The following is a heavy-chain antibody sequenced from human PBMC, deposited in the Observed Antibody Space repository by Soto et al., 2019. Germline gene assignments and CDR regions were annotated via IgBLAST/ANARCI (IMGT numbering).Heavy chain of an antibody. J-gene: IGHJ5*02. CDR2: IYYSGST. D-gene: IGHD3-16*02. V-gene: IGHV4-39*01. CDR3: ARHLTTVPALDLYWFDP. CDR1: GGSISSSSYY. Sequence: SETLSLTCTVSGGSISSSSYYWGWIRQPPGKGLEWIGSIYYSGSTYYNPSLKSRVTISVDTSKNQFSLKLSSVTAADTAVYYCARHLTTVPALDLYWFDPWGQGTLVTVSS.